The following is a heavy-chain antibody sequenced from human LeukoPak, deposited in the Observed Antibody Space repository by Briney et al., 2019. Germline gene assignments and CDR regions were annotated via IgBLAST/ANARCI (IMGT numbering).Heavy chain of an antibody. Sequence: GGALRLSCAASGFTFSSYWMSWLRQAPGKGREWVSYISSSGRTIYYADSVKGRFTISRDNAKNSLYLQINSLRAADTAVYYCARDDNPGSSGYSPNYYYYGMDVWGQGTTVTVSS. CDR2: ISSSGRTI. CDR3: ARDDNPGSSGYSPNYYYYGMDV. J-gene: IGHJ6*02. CDR1: GFTFSSYW. D-gene: IGHD3-22*01. V-gene: IGHV3-11*01.